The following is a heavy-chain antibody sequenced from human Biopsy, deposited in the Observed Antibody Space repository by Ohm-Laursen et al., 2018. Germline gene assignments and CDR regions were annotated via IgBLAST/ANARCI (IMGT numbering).Heavy chain of an antibody. CDR2: VTSGSPRA. CDR1: GFTLSRYA. Sequence: SLRLSCAASGFTLSRYAINWVRQAPGQGLEWVSSVTSGSPRAYYGDSVRGRFTLLIDNASNSLFLQMGSLRVEDTAVYYCATGDGNDHPRTWGQGTLVTVSP. D-gene: IGHD2-8*01. CDR3: ATGDGNDHPRT. V-gene: IGHV3-21*01. J-gene: IGHJ4*02.